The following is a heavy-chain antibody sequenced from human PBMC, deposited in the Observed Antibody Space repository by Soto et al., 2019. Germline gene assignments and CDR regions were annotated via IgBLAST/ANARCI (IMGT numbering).Heavy chain of an antibody. CDR3: ARGWGYYDSSGYYYDDYFDY. D-gene: IGHD3-22*01. V-gene: IGHV4-30-2*01. Sequence: SETLSLTCAVSGGSISSGVYSWIWIRQPPGKVLEWIGYIYHSGSTYYNPSLKSRVTISVDRSKNQFSLKLSSVTAADTAVYYCARGWGYYDSSGYYYDDYFDYWGQGTLVTVSS. CDR1: GGSISSGVYS. CDR2: IYHSGST. J-gene: IGHJ4*02.